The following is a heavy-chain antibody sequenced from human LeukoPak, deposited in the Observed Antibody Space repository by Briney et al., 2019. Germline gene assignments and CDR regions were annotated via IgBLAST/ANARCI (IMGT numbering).Heavy chain of an antibody. CDR2: INPSGGST. Sequence: ASVKVSCKASGGTFSSYAISWVRQAPGQGLEWMGIINPSGGSTSYAQKFQGRVTMTRDMSTSTVYMELSSLRSEDTAVYYCATHMSSGWNQGYYYYMDVWGKGTTVTVSS. V-gene: IGHV1-46*01. CDR3: ATHMSSGWNQGYYYYMDV. CDR1: GGTFSSYA. D-gene: IGHD6-19*01. J-gene: IGHJ6*03.